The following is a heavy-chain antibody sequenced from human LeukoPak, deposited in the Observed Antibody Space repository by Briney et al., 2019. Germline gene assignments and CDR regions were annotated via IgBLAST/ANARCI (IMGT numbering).Heavy chain of an antibody. CDR3: ARDGFGYSYGYYFDY. J-gene: IGHJ4*02. CDR2: IYTSGST. Sequence: SETLSLTCTVSGGSISSYYWSWIRQPAGKGLEWIGRIYTSGSTNYNPSLKSRVTMSVDTSKNQFSLKLSSVTAADTAVYYSARDGFGYSYGYYFDYWGQGTLVTVSS. D-gene: IGHD5-18*01. CDR1: GGSISSYY. V-gene: IGHV4-4*07.